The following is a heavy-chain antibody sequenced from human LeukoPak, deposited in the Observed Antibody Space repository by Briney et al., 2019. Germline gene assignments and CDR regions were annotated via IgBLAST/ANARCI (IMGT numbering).Heavy chain of an antibody. V-gene: IGHV3-23*01. CDR1: GFTFSSYA. CDR3: AKDQHYYESSSYYYYFDY. Sequence: GGSLRLSCAASGFTFSSYAMSWVRQAPGKGLEWVSAISGSGGSTYYADSVKGRFTISRDNAKNSLYLQMNSLRAEDTAVYYCAKDQHYYESSSYYYYFDYWGQGALVTVSS. J-gene: IGHJ4*02. CDR2: ISGSGGST. D-gene: IGHD3-22*01.